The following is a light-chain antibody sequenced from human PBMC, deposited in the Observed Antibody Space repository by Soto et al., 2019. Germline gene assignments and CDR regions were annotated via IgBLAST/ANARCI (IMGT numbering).Light chain of an antibody. CDR1: QGVTTN. V-gene: IGKV3-15*01. CDR3: QQYNNWPFS. CDR2: DVS. Sequence: EIVMTHSPATLSLXXGERATLSCRAGQGVTTNFAWYQQKSGQSPRLLIYDVSIRATGVPARFSATGSETDFTLTISGLQSEDSAVYFCQQYNNWPFSFGQGTRLAI. J-gene: IGKJ5*01.